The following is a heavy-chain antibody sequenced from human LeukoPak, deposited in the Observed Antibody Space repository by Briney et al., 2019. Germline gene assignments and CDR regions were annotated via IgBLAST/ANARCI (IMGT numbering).Heavy chain of an antibody. V-gene: IGHV4-61*02. Sequence: SQTLSLTCTVSGSSISSGSYYWSWIRQPAGKGLEWIGRIYTSGSTNYNPSLKSRVTISVDTSKNQFSLKLSSVTAADTAVYHCARDNWGTIDYWGQGTLVTVSS. D-gene: IGHD7-27*01. CDR2: IYTSGST. CDR1: GSSISSGSYY. J-gene: IGHJ4*02. CDR3: ARDNWGTIDY.